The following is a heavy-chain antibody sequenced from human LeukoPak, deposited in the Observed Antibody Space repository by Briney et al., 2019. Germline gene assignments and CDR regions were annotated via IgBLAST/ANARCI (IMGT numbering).Heavy chain of an antibody. CDR1: GYTFTGYY. V-gene: IGHV1-2*04. CDR2: INPNSGGT. CDR3: ARAPYSSSWYYPYY. D-gene: IGHD6-13*01. Sequence: GASVKVSCKASGYTFTGYYMHWVRPAPGQGLEWMGWINPNSGGTNYAQKFQGWVTMTRDTSISTAYMELSRLRSDDTAVYYCARAPYSSSWYYPYYWGQGTLVTVSS. J-gene: IGHJ4*02.